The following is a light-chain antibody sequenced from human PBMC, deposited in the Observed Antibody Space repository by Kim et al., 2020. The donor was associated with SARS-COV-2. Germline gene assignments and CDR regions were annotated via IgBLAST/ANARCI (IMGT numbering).Light chain of an antibody. Sequence: SITIDCTGTSSAVGGYNNVSWYQHHPGKAPKLMIYDVSNRPSGVSNRFSGSKSGNTASLTISGLQAEDEADYYCSSYTSSSTLVVFGGGTQLTVL. CDR1: SSAVGGYNN. CDR3: SSYTSSSTLVV. V-gene: IGLV2-14*03. CDR2: DVS. J-gene: IGLJ2*01.